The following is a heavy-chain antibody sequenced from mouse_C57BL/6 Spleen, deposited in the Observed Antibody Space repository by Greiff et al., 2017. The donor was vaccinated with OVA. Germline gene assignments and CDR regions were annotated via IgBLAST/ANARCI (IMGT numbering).Heavy chain of an antibody. Sequence: EVKLVESGGGLVKPGGSLKLSCAASGFTFSDYGMHWVRQPPEKGLEWVAYISSGSSTIYYADTLKGRFTISRDNAKNTMFLQLTSLRSEDTAMYYCARSPITTVVRYIDYWGQGTTLTVSS. V-gene: IGHV5-17*01. D-gene: IGHD1-1*01. CDR2: ISSGSSTI. J-gene: IGHJ2*01. CDR3: ARSPITTVVRYIDY. CDR1: GFTFSDYG.